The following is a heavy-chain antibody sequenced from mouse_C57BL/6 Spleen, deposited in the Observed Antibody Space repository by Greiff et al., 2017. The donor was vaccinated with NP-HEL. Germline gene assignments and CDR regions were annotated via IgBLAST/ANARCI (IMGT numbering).Heavy chain of an antibody. D-gene: IGHD1-2*01. CDR3: ALSLLRSPFAY. CDR2: IYPGGGYT. V-gene: IGHV1-63*01. Sequence: QVQLKESGAELVRPGTSVKMSCKASGYTFTNYWIGWAKQRPGHGLEWIGDIYPGGGYTNYNEKFKGKATLTADKSSSTAYMQFSSLTSEDSAIYYCALSLLRSPFAYWGQGTLVTVSA. CDR1: GYTFTNYW. J-gene: IGHJ3*01.